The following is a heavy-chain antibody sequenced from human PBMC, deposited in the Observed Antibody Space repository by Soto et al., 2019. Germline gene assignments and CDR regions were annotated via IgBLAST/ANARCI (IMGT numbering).Heavy chain of an antibody. V-gene: IGHV3-48*01. D-gene: IGHD3-3*01. CDR1: GFTFSSYS. CDR2: INSAGTTI. Sequence: GGSLRLSCAASGFTFSSYSMNWVRQAPGKGLEWVSYINSAGTTIYYADSVKGRFTISRDNAKNSLYLQMNSLRAEDTAVYYCARRGNFCSGVNCCYNYWGQGTLVTVSS. J-gene: IGHJ4*02. CDR3: ARRGNFCSGVNCCYNY.